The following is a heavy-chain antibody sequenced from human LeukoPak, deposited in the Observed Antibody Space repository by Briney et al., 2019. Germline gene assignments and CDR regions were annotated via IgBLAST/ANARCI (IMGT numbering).Heavy chain of an antibody. CDR3: GTRYSSFLGTGWFVFDY. D-gene: IGHD6-6*01. CDR1: GFTFSSYA. V-gene: IGHV3-23*01. J-gene: IGHJ4*02. Sequence: GASLRLSCAASGFTFSSYARNWVRQALGKGPEWVAAVSESGVTTYYADSVKGRFASSRDNSKNKVYLQMSRLRDDDPAVYYRGTRYSSFLGTGWFVFDYWGKGTLVTVSS. CDR2: VSESGVTT.